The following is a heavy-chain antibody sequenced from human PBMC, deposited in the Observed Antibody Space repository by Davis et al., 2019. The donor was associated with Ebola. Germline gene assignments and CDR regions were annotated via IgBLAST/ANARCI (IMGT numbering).Heavy chain of an antibody. CDR2: ISGSGGST. V-gene: IGHV3-23*01. D-gene: IGHD3-16*01. CDR3: ARGHMGDWYFDL. J-gene: IGHJ2*01. Sequence: GESLKISCAASGFTVSSNYMSWVRQAPGQGLEWVSGISGSGGSTYYADSVKGRFTISRDNSKNTLYLQMNSLRAEDTAVYYCARGHMGDWYFDLWGRGALVTVSS. CDR1: GFTVSSNY.